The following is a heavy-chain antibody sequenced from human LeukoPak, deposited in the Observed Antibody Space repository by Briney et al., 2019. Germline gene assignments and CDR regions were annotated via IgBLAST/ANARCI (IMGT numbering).Heavy chain of an antibody. Sequence: GGSLRLPCAASGFTFSSYAMNWVRQAPGEGLEWVSTISGSGGSTYYADSVKGRFTISRDNSKNTLYLQMNSLRAEDTAVYYCAKDLRQWLSYYFDNWGQGTLVTVSS. CDR1: GFTFSSYA. CDR3: AKDLRQWLSYYFDN. J-gene: IGHJ4*02. D-gene: IGHD6-19*01. V-gene: IGHV3-23*01. CDR2: ISGSGGST.